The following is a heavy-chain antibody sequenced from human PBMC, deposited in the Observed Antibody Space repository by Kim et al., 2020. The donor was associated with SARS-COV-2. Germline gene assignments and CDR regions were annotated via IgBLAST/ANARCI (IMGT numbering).Heavy chain of an antibody. CDR1: GFTFSSYW. D-gene: IGHD3-3*01. J-gene: IGHJ4*02. CDR3: ARVALPDVATIFGWSVDWAHKYYFDY. CDR2: IKQDGSEK. Sequence: GGSLRLSCAASGFTFSSYWMSWVRQAPGKGLEWVANIKQDGSEKYYVDSVKGRFTISRDNAKNSLYLQMNSLRAEDTAVYYCARVALPDVATIFGWSVDWAHKYYFDYWGQGTLVTVSS. V-gene: IGHV3-7*03.